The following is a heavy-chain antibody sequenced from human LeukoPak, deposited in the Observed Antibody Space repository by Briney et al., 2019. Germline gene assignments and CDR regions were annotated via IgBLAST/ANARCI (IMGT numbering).Heavy chain of an antibody. J-gene: IGHJ4*02. CDR1: GGSISSSSYY. Sequence: KPSETLSLTCTVSGGSISSSSYYWGWIRQPPGKGLEWMGRIYYSGSTYYNPSLKSQVTISVDTSKNQFSQKLSSVTTADTAVYYCASRDYVAHFDYWGQGTLVTVSS. V-gene: IGHV4-39*01. CDR2: IYYSGST. D-gene: IGHD4-17*01. CDR3: ASRDYVAHFDY.